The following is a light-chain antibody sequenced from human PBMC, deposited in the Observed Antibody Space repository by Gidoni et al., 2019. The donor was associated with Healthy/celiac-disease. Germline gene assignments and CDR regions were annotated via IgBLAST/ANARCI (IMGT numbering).Light chain of an antibody. CDR2: GAS. V-gene: IGKV3-20*01. Sequence: EIVLTQSPGTLSLSPGERATLSCRASQSVSSSYLAWYQQKPGQAPRLLIYGASSRATGIPDRFSGSGSGTDFTLTISRLEPEDFAVYYCQQYGSSPLFHPEYTFGQGTKLEIK. CDR3: QQYGSSPLFHPEYT. CDR1: QSVSSSY. J-gene: IGKJ2*01.